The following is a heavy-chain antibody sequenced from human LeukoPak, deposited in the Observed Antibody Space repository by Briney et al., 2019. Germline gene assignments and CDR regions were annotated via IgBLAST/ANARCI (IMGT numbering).Heavy chain of an antibody. CDR2: IYYSGST. V-gene: IGHV4-39*07. CDR3: ASVPIGSSGWSRHFQH. CDR1: GGSISSSSYY. J-gene: IGHJ1*01. D-gene: IGHD6-19*01. Sequence: PSETLSLTCTVSGGSISSSSYYWGWIRQPPGQGLEWIGSIYYSGSTYYNPSLKSRVTISVDTSKNQFSLKLSSVTAADTAVYYCASVPIGSSGWSRHFQHWGQGTLVTVSS.